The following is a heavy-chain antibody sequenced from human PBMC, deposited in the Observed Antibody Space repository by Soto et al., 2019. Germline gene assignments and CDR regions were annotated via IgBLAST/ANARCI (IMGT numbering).Heavy chain of an antibody. J-gene: IGHJ5*02. Sequence: QVQLVQSGAEVKKPGASVKVSCQAPGYTFTSYGISWVRQAPGEGLEWVGWISGYDGNTDYADKFRGRVTMTTDTSTNTAYMDLRSLRADDTAVYYCARHNSQWPNWFDPWGQGTPVTVSS. V-gene: IGHV1-18*01. CDR1: GYTFTSYG. D-gene: IGHD1-1*01. CDR3: ARHNSQWPNWFDP. CDR2: ISGYDGNT.